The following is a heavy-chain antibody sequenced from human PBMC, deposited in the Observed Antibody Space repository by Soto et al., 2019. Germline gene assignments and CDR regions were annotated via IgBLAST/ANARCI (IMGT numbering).Heavy chain of an antibody. CDR3: ARAECSTPNCLTAYYSYGLDV. CDR1: GFSFSNLE. Sequence: SLRLSCAAAGFSFSNLEMHWVRQAPGKGLEWVSYINTAGSTKYYAESVKGRFTISRDNARNSLFLQMNSLRAEDTAVYYCARAECSTPNCLTAYYSYGLDVWGQGTTVTASS. J-gene: IGHJ6*02. CDR2: INTAGSTK. V-gene: IGHV3-48*03. D-gene: IGHD2-2*01.